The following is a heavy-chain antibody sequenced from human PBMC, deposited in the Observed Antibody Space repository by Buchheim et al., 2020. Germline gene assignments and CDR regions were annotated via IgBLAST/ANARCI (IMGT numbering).Heavy chain of an antibody. J-gene: IGHJ4*02. CDR2: IYASGTT. D-gene: IGHD2/OR15-2a*01. CDR3: ARGSGIFDSTGHQDYYFTH. CDR1: GDSISAYY. V-gene: IGHV4-4*07. Sequence: QVQLQESGPGLVKPSENLSLTCSISGDSISAYYWSWIRQPAGKGLEWIGRIYASGTTSYNPSLKSRVTMSVDTSKNQFSLKVYSVTAADTAVYYCARGSGIFDSTGHQDYYFTHWGQGTL.